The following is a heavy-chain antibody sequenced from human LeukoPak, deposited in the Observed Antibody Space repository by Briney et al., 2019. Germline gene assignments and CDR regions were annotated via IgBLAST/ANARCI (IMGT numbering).Heavy chain of an antibody. V-gene: IGHV1-69*13. CDR3: ARGGYSGYGDFDY. CDR1: GGTFSSYA. Sequence: ASVKVSCKASGGTFSSYAISWVRQAPGQGLEWMGGIIPIFGTANYAQKFQGRVTITADESTSTAYMELSSLRSEDTAVYYCARGGYSGYGDFDYWGQGTLVTVSS. CDR2: IIPIFGTA. D-gene: IGHD5-12*01. J-gene: IGHJ4*02.